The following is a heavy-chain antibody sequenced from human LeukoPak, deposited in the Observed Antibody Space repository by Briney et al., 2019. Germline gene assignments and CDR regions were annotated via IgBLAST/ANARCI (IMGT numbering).Heavy chain of an antibody. Sequence: PGGSLRLSCAASGFTFSSYDMHWVRQAPGKGLEYVSAISSNGDSTYYANFVKGRFIISSDNSKNTLYLQMDRLRHEDIAVYYGARDRPGDVWGEGATVTVSS. CDR1: GFTFSSYD. V-gene: IGHV3-64*01. CDR3: ARDRPGDV. J-gene: IGHJ6*04. CDR2: ISSNGDST.